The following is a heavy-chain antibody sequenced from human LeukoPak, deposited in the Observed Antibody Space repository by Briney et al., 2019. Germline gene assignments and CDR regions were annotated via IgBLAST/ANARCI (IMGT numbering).Heavy chain of an antibody. J-gene: IGHJ4*02. D-gene: IGHD6-6*01. CDR3: ARPLVF. CDR2: ISSTSSTI. Sequence: GGSLGLSCAASGFTFSNFNMNWVRPAPGKGLEWASFISSTSSTIYYADSVKGRFTISRDNARNSLFLQMNNLRDEDTAVYYCARPLVFWGQGTLVTVSS. V-gene: IGHV3-48*02. CDR1: GFTFSNFN.